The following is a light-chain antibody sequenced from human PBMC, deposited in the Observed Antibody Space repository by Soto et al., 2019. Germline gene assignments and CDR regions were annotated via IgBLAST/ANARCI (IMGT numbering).Light chain of an antibody. Sequence: QSVLTQPASVSGSPGQSITISCTGTSSDVGSYNLVSWYQQHPGKAPKLMIYEGSKRPLGVSNRFSGSKSGNTASLTISGIQAEDEADYYCCSYAGSSTYDFGTGTKVTV. CDR2: EGS. CDR3: CSYAGSSTYD. V-gene: IGLV2-23*01. J-gene: IGLJ1*01. CDR1: SSDVGSYNL.